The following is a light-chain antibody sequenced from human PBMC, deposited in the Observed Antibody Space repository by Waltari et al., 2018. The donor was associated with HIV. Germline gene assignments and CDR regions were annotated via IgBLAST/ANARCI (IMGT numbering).Light chain of an antibody. CDR3: CSYAGTYTLK. J-gene: IGLJ2*01. V-gene: IGLV2-11*01. CDR1: SRAVGAYDF. Sequence: QSALTQPRSVSASPGQSVTIPCTVTSRAVGAYDFVSCYQLLPGDAPKLLLYDVTKRPSVVPDRFSGSKSANTASLTISGLQAEDEAEYYCCSYAGTYTLKFGGGTKLTV. CDR2: DVT.